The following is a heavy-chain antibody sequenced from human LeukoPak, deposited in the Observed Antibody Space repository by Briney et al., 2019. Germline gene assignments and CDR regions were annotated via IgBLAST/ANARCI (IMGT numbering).Heavy chain of an antibody. CDR1: GFSVSSDY. CDR2: IYSGGST. J-gene: IGHJ3*02. CDR3: ARDPVRGSYHSLDM. D-gene: IGHD1-26*01. Sequence: GGSLRLSCAASGFSVSSDYMNWVRQAPGKGLEWVSDIYSGGSTYYADSVRGRFTISRDNSKNTLHLQMNYLRGEDTAIYYCARDPVRGSYHSLDMWGQGTMVTVSS. V-gene: IGHV3-53*01.